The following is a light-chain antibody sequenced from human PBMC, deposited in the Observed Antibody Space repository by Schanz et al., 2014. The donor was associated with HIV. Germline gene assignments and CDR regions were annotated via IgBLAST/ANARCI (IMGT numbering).Light chain of an antibody. Sequence: QSALTQPPSASGSRGQSVTISCPGTSSGVGHYDYVSWSQHHPGKAPKLMIYEVSKRPSGVPDRFSGSKSGNTASLTVSGLQAEDEADYYCSSHAGSDKFGIFGGGTKLTVL. CDR3: SSHAGSDKFGI. CDR1: SSGVGHYDY. V-gene: IGLV2-8*01. J-gene: IGLJ2*01. CDR2: EVS.